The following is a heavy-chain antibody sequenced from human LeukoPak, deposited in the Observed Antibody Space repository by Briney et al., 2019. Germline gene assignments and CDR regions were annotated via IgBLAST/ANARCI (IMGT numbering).Heavy chain of an antibody. CDR2: IKQDGSES. CDR3: ATGQGSRWDN. Sequence: GGSLRLSCAVSGFSFNNHWMSWVRQAAGKRLEWVANIKQDGSESYYVGSVKGRFTISRDNAKNSLYLQMDSLRGKDTAVYYCATGQGSRWDNWGLGTLVTVSS. CDR1: GFSFNNHW. V-gene: IGHV3-7*01. J-gene: IGHJ4*02. D-gene: IGHD6-13*01.